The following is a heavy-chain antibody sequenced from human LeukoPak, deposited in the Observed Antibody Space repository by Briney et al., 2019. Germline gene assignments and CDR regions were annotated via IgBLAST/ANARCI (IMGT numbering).Heavy chain of an antibody. V-gene: IGHV4-34*01. D-gene: IGHD6-6*01. Sequence: SETLSLTCAVYDGSFSGYYWSWIRQPPGKGLEWIGEINHSGSTNYNPSLKSRVTISVDTSKNQFSLKLSSVTAADTAVYYCARARRSIAARYYFDYWGQGTLVTVSS. CDR3: ARARRSIAARYYFDY. CDR1: DGSFSGYY. J-gene: IGHJ4*02. CDR2: INHSGST.